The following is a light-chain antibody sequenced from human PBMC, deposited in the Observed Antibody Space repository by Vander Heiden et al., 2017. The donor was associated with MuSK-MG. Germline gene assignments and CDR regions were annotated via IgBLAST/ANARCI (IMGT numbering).Light chain of an antibody. J-gene: IGKJ2*02. CDR1: QSVSSSY. CDR3: QQDGSSLGT. Sequence: EVVLTQSPGTLSLSPGEKATLSCRASQSVSSSYLAWYQQKPDQPPRLLIYGASSRATGIPDRFSGSGSGTDFTLTISRLEPEDFAVYYCQQDGSSLGTFGQGTKLEIK. V-gene: IGKV3-20*01. CDR2: GAS.